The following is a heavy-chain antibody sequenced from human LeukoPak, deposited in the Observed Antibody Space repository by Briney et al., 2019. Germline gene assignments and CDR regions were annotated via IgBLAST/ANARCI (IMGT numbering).Heavy chain of an antibody. V-gene: IGHV1-46*01. CDR1: GYTFTSYY. D-gene: IGHD3-22*01. CDR2: INPSGGST. Sequence: ASVKVSCKASGYTFTSYYMHWVRQAPGQGLEWMGIINPSGGSTSYAQKFQGRVTMTRDTSTSTVYMELSSLRSEDTAVYYCARDPISAPSYYYDSSGYYYYYMDVWGKGTTVTISS. CDR3: ARDPISAPSYYYDSSGYYYYYMDV. J-gene: IGHJ6*03.